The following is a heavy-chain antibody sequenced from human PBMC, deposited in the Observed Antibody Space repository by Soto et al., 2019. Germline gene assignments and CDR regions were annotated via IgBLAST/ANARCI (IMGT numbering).Heavy chain of an antibody. D-gene: IGHD5-18*01. CDR2: IYYSGST. J-gene: IGHJ6*02. CDR1: GGSISSSSYY. CDR3: ASHGGYSYGYYYYYGMDV. Sequence: SETLSLTXTVSGGSISSSSYYWGWIRQPPGKGLEWIGSIYYSGSTYYNPSLKSRVTISVDTSKNQFSLKLSSVTAADTAVYYCASHGGYSYGYYYYYGMDVWGQGTTVTVSS. V-gene: IGHV4-39*01.